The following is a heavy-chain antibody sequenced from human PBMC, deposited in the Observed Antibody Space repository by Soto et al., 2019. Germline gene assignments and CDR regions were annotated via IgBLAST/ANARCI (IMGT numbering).Heavy chain of an antibody. Sequence: SETLSLTCTVSGGSISSSSYYWGWIRQPPGKGLEWIGSIYYSGSTYYNPSLKSRVTISVDTSKNHFSLNLSFVTAADTAVYYCTTLTSSWSFDYWGQGTLVTVSS. V-gene: IGHV4-39*02. CDR2: IYYSGST. CDR1: GGSISSSSYY. J-gene: IGHJ4*02. CDR3: TTLTSSWSFDY. D-gene: IGHD6-13*01.